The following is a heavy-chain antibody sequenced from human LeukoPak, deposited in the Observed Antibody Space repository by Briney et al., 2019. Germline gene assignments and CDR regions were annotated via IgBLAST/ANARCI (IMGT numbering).Heavy chain of an antibody. Sequence: GGSLRLSCAASGFTFSSYGMHWVRQAPGKGLEWVAVIWYDGSNKYYADSVKGRFTISRDNSKNTLYLQMNSLRAEDTAVYYCATTRYNWNRFVDWGQGTLVTVSS. D-gene: IGHD1/OR15-1a*01. V-gene: IGHV3-33*01. CDR3: ATTRYNWNRFVD. J-gene: IGHJ4*02. CDR2: IWYDGSNK. CDR1: GFTFSSYG.